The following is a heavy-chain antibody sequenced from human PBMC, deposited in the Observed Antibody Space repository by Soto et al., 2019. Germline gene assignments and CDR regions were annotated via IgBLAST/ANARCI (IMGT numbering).Heavy chain of an antibody. V-gene: IGHV1-18*01. D-gene: IGHD6-19*01. J-gene: IGHJ4*01. CDR1: GYTFTSYG. CDR2: ISAYNDNT. CDR3: ARDHTECLVHCYY. Sequence: QVQLVQSGAEVKKPGASVKVSCKASGYTFTSYGISWVRQAPGQGLEWMGWISAYNDNTNYAQKFQCRVTPTTDTSTSTAYMELSSLRSYDTAVYYCARDHTECLVHCYYWCHGSLGTVSS.